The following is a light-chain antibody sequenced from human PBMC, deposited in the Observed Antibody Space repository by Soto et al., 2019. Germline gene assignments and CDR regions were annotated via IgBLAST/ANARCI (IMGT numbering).Light chain of an antibody. CDR3: QQYGSSPPEA. Sequence: EIVLTQSPGTLSLTLGERATLSCRTSQSVSNSYLAWYQQKPGQAPRLLIYGASSRATGIPDRFSGSGSGTDFTLTISRLEPEDFAVYYCQQYGSSPPEAFGQGTKVDIK. J-gene: IGKJ1*01. V-gene: IGKV3-20*01. CDR2: GAS. CDR1: QSVSNSY.